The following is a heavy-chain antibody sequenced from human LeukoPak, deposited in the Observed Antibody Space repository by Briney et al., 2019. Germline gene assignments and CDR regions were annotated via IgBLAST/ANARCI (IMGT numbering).Heavy chain of an antibody. D-gene: IGHD2-2*01. V-gene: IGHV3-49*04. CDR3: TREKSHCSSTSCWSYFDY. CDR2: IRSKAYGGTT. CDR1: GFTFRDYA. Sequence: GSLRLSCTASGFTFRDYAMSWVRQAPGKGLEWVGFIRSKAYGGTTEYAASVKGRFTISRDDSKSIAYLQMNSLKTEDTAVYYCTREKSHCSSTSCWSYFDYWGQGTLVTVSS. J-gene: IGHJ4*02.